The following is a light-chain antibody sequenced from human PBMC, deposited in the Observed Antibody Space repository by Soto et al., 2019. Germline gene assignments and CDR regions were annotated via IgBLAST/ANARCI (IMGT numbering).Light chain of an antibody. CDR2: DAS. V-gene: IGKV3-11*01. CDR3: QQRGRWRAP. J-gene: IGKJ3*01. CDR1: QSVNNF. Sequence: SQSPSIVSWSHGARAALSCRASQSVNNFFAWYQQKPGQAPRLLIYDASYRAPGIPARFSGSGSGTDFTLTISSLEAEDSAVYYCQQRGRWRAPFGPVGEVAIK.